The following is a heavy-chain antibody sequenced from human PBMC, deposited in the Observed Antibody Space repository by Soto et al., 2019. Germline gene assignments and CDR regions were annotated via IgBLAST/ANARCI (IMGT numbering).Heavy chain of an antibody. J-gene: IGHJ6*03. V-gene: IGHV1-18*01. CDR1: GYTVTSYG. Sequence: ASVKVSCKASGYTVTSYGISWVRQAPGQGLEWMGWISAYNGNTNYAQKLQGRVTMTTDTSTSTAYMELRSLRSDDTAGYYCARGIVVVPAAKGDGDSYYMDVWGKGTTVTVSS. CDR3: ARGIVVVPAAKGDGDSYYMDV. CDR2: ISAYNGNT. D-gene: IGHD2-2*01.